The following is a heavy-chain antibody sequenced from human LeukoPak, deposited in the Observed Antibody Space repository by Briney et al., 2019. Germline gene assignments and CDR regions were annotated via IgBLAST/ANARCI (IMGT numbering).Heavy chain of an antibody. J-gene: IGHJ4*02. Sequence: TPSETLSLTCTVSGDSISSGDYYWSWIRQPAGKGLEWIGRISSSGSTNYNPSLKSRVTISVDTSKNQFSLKLSSVTAADTAIYYCASIIGTGSQSDHWGQGTLVTVSS. CDR1: GDSISSGDYY. CDR2: ISSSGST. D-gene: IGHD3-10*01. V-gene: IGHV4-61*02. CDR3: ASIIGTGSQSDH.